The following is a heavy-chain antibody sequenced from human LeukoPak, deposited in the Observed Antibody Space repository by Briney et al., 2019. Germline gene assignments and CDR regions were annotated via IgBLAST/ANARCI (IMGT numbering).Heavy chain of an antibody. CDR3: GRDFYHSGTNWYDVFDV. CDR2: VSGNNGNT. Sequence: ASVKLSCTASGSTFTTYGISWMRQAPGQGLEWMGWVSGNNGNTNYAQKLQGRVTMTTATSTNTAYMELRSLRTDDTAVYYCGRDFYHSGTNWYDVFDVWAKGKWSPCLQ. J-gene: IGHJ3*01. CDR1: GSTFTTYG. D-gene: IGHD1-1*01. V-gene: IGHV1-18*01.